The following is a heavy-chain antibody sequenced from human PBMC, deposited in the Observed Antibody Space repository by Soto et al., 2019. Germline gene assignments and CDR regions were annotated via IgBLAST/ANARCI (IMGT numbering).Heavy chain of an antibody. J-gene: IGHJ4*02. V-gene: IGHV1-69*01. CDR2: IIPIFGTA. D-gene: IGHD6-13*01. CDR3: AFQQQLVQDSEFLNDY. Sequence: QVQLVQSGAEVKKPGSSVKVSCKASGGTFSSYAISWVRQAPGQGIEWMGGIIPIFGTANYAQKFQGRVTITADESTSTAYMELSSLRSEDTAVYYCAFQQQLVQDSEFLNDYWGQGTLVTVSS. CDR1: GGTFSSYA.